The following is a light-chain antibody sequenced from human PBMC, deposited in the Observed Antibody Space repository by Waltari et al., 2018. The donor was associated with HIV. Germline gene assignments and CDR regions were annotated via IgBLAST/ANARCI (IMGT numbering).Light chain of an antibody. CDR2: AAS. V-gene: IGKV1-39*01. Sequence: DIQMTQSPSSLSVSVGDRVTITCRASPTVTSYLNWYQQKPGKAPNLLIYAASTLQSGVPSRFSGSGSGTDYTLTISSLQPEDFATYYCQQSHSIPYTFGQGTKVEIK. CDR3: QQSHSIPYT. CDR1: PTVTSY. J-gene: IGKJ2*01.